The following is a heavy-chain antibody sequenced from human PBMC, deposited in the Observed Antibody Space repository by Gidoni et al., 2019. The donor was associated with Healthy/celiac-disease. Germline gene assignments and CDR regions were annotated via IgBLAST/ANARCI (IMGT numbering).Heavy chain of an antibody. J-gene: IGHJ6*02. CDR1: GYTFPGYY. CDR3: ARDLSPYSSSRYDTFYYYGMDV. CDR2: INPNSGGA. Sequence: QVQLVQSGAAVKKPGASVKVSCKASGYTFPGYYMHWVKQAPGKGLERMGWINPNSGGANYAQKFQGRVNKTKDTSISTVYMELSRLRSDDTAVYYCARDLSPYSSSRYDTFYYYGMDVWGQGTTVTVSS. V-gene: IGHV1-2*02. D-gene: IGHD6-13*01.